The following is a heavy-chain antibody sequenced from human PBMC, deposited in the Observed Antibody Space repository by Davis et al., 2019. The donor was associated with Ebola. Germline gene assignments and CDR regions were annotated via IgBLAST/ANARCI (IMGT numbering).Heavy chain of an antibody. CDR1: GFTFDDYG. J-gene: IGHJ5*02. D-gene: IGHD2-2*01. Sequence: GGSLRLSCAASGFTFDDYGMSWVRQAPGKGLEWVSGINWNGGSTGYADSVKGRFTISRDNSKNTLYLQMNSLRAEDTAVYYCAKDMYQGVVVVPAAIDPWGQGTLVTVSS. CDR2: INWNGGST. V-gene: IGHV3-20*04. CDR3: AKDMYQGVVVVPAAIDP.